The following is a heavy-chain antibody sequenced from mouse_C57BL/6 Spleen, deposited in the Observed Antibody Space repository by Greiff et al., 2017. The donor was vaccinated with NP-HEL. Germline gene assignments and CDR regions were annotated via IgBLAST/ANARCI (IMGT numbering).Heavy chain of an antibody. CDR2: IYPGDGDT. CDR3: ARVGRHYFDY. V-gene: IGHV1-80*01. J-gene: IGHJ2*01. D-gene: IGHD4-1*01. Sequence: QVHVKQSGAELVKPGASVKISCKASGYAFSSYWMNWVKQRPGKGLEWIGQIYPGDGDTNYNGKFKGKATLTADKSSSTAYMQLSSLTSEDPAVYFCARVGRHYFDYWGQGTTLTVSS. CDR1: GYAFSSYW.